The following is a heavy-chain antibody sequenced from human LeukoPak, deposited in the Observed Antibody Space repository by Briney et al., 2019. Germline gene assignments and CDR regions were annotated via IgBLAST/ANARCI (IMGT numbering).Heavy chain of an antibody. CDR3: AKLYSSGWDTIDY. CDR2: FSGSGGST. Sequence: GRSLRLPCAASGFTFSSYAMSWVRQAPGKGLEWVSSFSGSGGSTYHADSVKGRFTISRDNSKNTLYLQMNSLRAEDTAVYYCAKLYSSGWDTIDYWGQGTLVTVSS. CDR1: GFTFSSYA. V-gene: IGHV3-23*01. J-gene: IGHJ4*02. D-gene: IGHD6-19*01.